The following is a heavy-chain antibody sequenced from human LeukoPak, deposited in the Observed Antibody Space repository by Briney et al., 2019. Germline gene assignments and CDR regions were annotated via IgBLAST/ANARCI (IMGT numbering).Heavy chain of an antibody. J-gene: IGHJ4*02. CDR3: ARDNGPVLRYFDWLLPFDY. CDR1: GGTFSSYA. D-gene: IGHD3-9*01. V-gene: IGHV1-69*05. Sequence: GSSVKVSCKASGGTFSSYAISWVRQAPGQGLEWMGGIIPIFGTANYAQKFQGRVTITTDESTSTAYMELSSLRSEDTAVYYCARDNGPVLRYFDWLLPFDYWGQGTLVTVSS. CDR2: IIPIFGTA.